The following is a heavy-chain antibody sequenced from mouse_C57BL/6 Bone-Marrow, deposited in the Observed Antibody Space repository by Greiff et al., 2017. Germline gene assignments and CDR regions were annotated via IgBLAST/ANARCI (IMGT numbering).Heavy chain of an antibody. D-gene: IGHD1-1*01. V-gene: IGHV1-81*01. Sequence: QVQLQQSGAELARPGASVKLSCKASGYTFTSYGISWVKQRTGQGLEWIGEIYPRSGNTYYNEKFKGKATLTADKSSSTAYMDLRSLTSEDAAVYFCARRGYYDSGYAMDYWGQGTSVTVSS. J-gene: IGHJ4*01. CDR1: GYTFTSYG. CDR2: IYPRSGNT. CDR3: ARRGYYDSGYAMDY.